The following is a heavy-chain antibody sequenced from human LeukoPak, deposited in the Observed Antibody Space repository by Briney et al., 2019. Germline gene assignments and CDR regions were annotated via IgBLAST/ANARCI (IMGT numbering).Heavy chain of an antibody. CDR3: AKLKTVTTRIY. D-gene: IGHD4-17*01. Sequence: GGSLRLSCAASGFTFSSYEMNWVRQAPGKGLEWVSAISGSGGSTYYADSVKGRFTISRDNSKNTLYLQMNSLRAEDTAVYYCAKLKTVTTRIYWGQGTLVTVSS. V-gene: IGHV3-23*01. CDR1: GFTFSSYE. CDR2: ISGSGGST. J-gene: IGHJ4*02.